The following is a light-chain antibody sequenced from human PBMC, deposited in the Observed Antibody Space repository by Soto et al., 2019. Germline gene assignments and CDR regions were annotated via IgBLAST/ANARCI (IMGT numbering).Light chain of an antibody. V-gene: IGKV1-5*01. CDR1: QSIGTS. CDR3: QQYNSYST. J-gene: IGKJ5*01. Sequence: DIQMTQSPSTLSASVGDRVTIPCRASQSIGTSLAWYQQKPGKAPKLLIYDASSLESGVPSRFSGSGSGTEFTLTISSLQPDDFATYYCQQYNSYSTFGQGTRLEIK. CDR2: DAS.